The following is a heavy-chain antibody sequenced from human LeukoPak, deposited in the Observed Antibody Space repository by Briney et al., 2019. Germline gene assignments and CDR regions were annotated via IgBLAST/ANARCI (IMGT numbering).Heavy chain of an antibody. V-gene: IGHV3-53*01. J-gene: IGHJ4*02. CDR1: GFIVSSNY. CDR2: IYSGGTT. CDR3: ARETRYTRLRQLDY. D-gene: IGHD2-2*02. Sequence: GGSLRLSCAVSGFIVSSNYMSWVRQAPGKGLEWVSVIYSGGTTYYADSVKGRFTISRDNAKNSLYLQMNSLRAEDTAVYYCARETRYTRLRQLDYWGQGTLVTVSS.